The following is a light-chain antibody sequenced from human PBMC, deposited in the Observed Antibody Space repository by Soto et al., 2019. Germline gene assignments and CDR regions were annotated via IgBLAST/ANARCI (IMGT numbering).Light chain of an antibody. V-gene: IGKV1-39*01. Sequence: DMQMTQSPSSLSASVGDTVNIDCRTSQGISVFLNRYRQKPGRAPELLIYAASNLHTGVSSRFSGAGSGANFTLTITSLQPDDYATYYCLQTYTRTFAFGPGTKVEIQ. CDR1: QGISVF. CDR3: LQTYTRTFA. CDR2: AAS. J-gene: IGKJ3*01.